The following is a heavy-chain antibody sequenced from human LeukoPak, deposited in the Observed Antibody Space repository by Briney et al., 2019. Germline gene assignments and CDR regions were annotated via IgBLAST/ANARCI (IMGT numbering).Heavy chain of an antibody. CDR2: IKQDGSEK. CDR3: ARRAGAYSHPYDY. D-gene: IGHD4/OR15-4a*01. J-gene: IGHJ4*02. V-gene: IGHV3-7*03. Sequence: GGSLRLSCAASGFTFSSYWMSWVRQAPGRGLEWVANIKQDGSEKYYVDSVKGRFTISRDNAKNSLYLQMNSLRAEDTAVYYCARRAGAYSHPYDYWGQGTLVTVSS. CDR1: GFTFSSYW.